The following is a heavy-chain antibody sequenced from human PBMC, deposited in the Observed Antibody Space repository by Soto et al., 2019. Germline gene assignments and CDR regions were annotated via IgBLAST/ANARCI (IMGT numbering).Heavy chain of an antibody. J-gene: IGHJ4*02. CDR2: VIPIFGTA. V-gene: IGHV1-69*12. D-gene: IGHD3-22*01. Sequence: QVQLVQSGAEVKKPGSSVKVSCKASGGTFSSYAISWVRQAPGQGPEWMGGVIPIFGTANYAQKFQGRVTITADESTSTAYMELSSLRSEDTAVYYCARVEAQDYYDSSGYSTNWGQGTLVTVSS. CDR3: ARVEAQDYYDSSGYSTN. CDR1: GGTFSSYA.